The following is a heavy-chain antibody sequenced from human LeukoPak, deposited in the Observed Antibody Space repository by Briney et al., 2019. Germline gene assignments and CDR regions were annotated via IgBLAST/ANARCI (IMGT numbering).Heavy chain of an antibody. CDR2: IYYSGST. CDR3: ARRSGSGDWLDAFDI. CDR1: GGSIISYY. Sequence: SETLSLTCTVSGGSIISYYWSWIRQPPGKGLEWIGYIYYSGSTNYNPSLKSRVTISVDTSKNQFSLKLSSVTAADTAVYYCARRSGSGDWLDAFDIWGQGTMVTVSS. V-gene: IGHV4-59*08. D-gene: IGHD6-19*01. J-gene: IGHJ3*02.